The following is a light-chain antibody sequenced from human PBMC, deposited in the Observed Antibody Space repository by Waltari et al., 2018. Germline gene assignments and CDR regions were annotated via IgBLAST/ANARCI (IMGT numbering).Light chain of an antibody. Sequence: QSVLTQPPSVSAAPGQKVTISCSGRSSNIGSYSVSWYQQLPGTAPNLLIYDDYKRPSGIPDRFPGSKSGTSATLGITGLQTGDEAEYYCGTWDNNLSPGGVFGGGTKLTVL. V-gene: IGLV1-51*01. CDR3: GTWDNNLSPGGV. CDR2: DDY. J-gene: IGLJ3*02. CDR1: SSNIGSYS.